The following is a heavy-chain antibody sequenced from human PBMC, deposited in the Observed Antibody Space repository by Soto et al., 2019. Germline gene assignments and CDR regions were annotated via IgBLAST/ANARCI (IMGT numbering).Heavy chain of an antibody. CDR2: ISGGSSDT. D-gene: IGHD5-18*01. Sequence: QVQLVQSGGGLVKPGGSLRLSCEASGFTFSNYYMSWIRQAPGKGLEWISYISGGSSDTNYADSVKGRFTISRDNARHLLYLQVNSLSDEDRALYYCSRGDRATDYWGQGTLVTVSS. V-gene: IGHV3-11*05. CDR3: SRGDRATDY. J-gene: IGHJ4*02. CDR1: GFTFSNYY.